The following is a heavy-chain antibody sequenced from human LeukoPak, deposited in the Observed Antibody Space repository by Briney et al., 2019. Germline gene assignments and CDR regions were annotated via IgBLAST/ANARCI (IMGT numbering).Heavy chain of an antibody. CDR2: ISISGSTK. J-gene: IGHJ4*02. V-gene: IGHV3-48*03. D-gene: IGHD5-24*01. Sequence: PGGSLRLSCTASGFTFNNYEMNWVRQAPGKGLEWISYISISGSTKYYTDFVKGRFTISRDYATNSLYLQMNSLRGEDTAVYYCARLTLTNTRNDYFDYWGQGTLVTVSS. CDR1: GFTFNNYE. CDR3: ARLTLTNTRNDYFDY.